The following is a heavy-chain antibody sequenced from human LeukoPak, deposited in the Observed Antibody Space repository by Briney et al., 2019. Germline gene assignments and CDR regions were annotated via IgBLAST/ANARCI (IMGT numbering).Heavy chain of an antibody. J-gene: IGHJ4*02. CDR1: GGSISSSSYY. V-gene: IGHV4-39*01. CDR3: ARRSGYYTPNFDY. CDR2: MYYSGST. Sequence: SETLSLTCTVSGGSISSSSYYWGWIRQPPGKGLELIGTMYYSGSTYYNPSLKSRVTISVDTSKNQFSLKLSSVTAAGTAVYYCARRSGYYTPNFDYWGQGALVTVSS. D-gene: IGHD3-3*01.